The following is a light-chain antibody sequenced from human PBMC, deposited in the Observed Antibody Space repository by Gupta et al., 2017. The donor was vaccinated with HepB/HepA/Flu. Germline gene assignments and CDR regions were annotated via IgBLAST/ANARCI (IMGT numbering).Light chain of an antibody. J-gene: IGLJ3*02. CDR2: DVS. V-gene: IGLV2-14*03. CDR3: NSYTNSSTLV. Sequence: SALTQPASVSGSPGQSITISCTGTSSDVGGYSYVSWYQQRPGKAPKLMIYDVSNRPSGVSNRFSGSESGNTASLTISGLQAEDEADYYYNSYTNSSTLVFGGGTKLTVL. CDR1: SSDVGGYSY.